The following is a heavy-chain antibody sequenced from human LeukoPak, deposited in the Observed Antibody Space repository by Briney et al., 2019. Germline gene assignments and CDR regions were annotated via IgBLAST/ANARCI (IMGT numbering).Heavy chain of an antibody. D-gene: IGHD1-14*01. V-gene: IGHV3-9*01. CDR3: AKGRSPSDNRGGYFDY. CDR2: ITWNSGSI. CDR1: GFTFDDYA. J-gene: IGHJ4*02. Sequence: PGGSLRLSCAASGFTFDDYAMHWVRQVPGKGLEWVSGITWNSGSIGYADSVKGRFTISRDNAKNSLYLQMNSLRAEDTALYYCAKGRSPSDNRGGYFDYWGQGTLVTVSS.